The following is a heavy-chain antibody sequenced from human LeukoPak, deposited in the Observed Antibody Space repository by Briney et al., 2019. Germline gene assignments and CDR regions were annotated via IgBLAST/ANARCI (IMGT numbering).Heavy chain of an antibody. D-gene: IGHD6-13*01. J-gene: IGHJ3*02. V-gene: IGHV4-4*07. CDR1: GGPISSYY. CDR3: ARGIAAAGDDAFDI. CDR2: IYTSGST. Sequence: SETLSLTCTVSGGPISSYYWSWIRQPAGKGLEWIGRIYTSGSTNYNPSLKSRVTMSVDTSKNQFSLKLSSVTAADTAVYYCARGIAAAGDDAFDIWGQGTMVTVSS.